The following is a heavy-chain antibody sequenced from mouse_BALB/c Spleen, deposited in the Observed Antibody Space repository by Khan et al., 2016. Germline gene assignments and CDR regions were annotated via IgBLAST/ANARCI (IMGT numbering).Heavy chain of an antibody. CDR1: GYPITSDYA. CDR2: IDSSGST. D-gene: IGHD1-1*02. V-gene: IGHV3-2*02. Sequence: EVQLQESGPGLVKPSQSLSLTCTAPGYPITSDYAWYLIRQFPGNILAWMGYIDSSGSTTYNPSLKSRACITRDTSKTQIFLQLNSVTTEDTASCCCATPYYFYVYWGQGTLVTGTA. CDR3: ATPYYFYVY. J-gene: IGHJ3*01.